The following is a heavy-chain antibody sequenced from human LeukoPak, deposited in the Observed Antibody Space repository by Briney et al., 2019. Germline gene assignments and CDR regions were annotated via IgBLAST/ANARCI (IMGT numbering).Heavy chain of an antibody. CDR2: IYYSGST. D-gene: IGHD4-17*01. V-gene: IGHV4-59*08. J-gene: IGHJ4*02. CDR3: ASDYGDYEGALDY. CDR1: GGSISSYY. Sequence: SETLSLTCTVSGGSISSYYWSWIRQPPGKGLEWIGYIYYSGSTKYNPSLKSRVTISLDTSKNQFSLKLRSVPAADTAVYYCASDYGDYEGALDYWGQGTLVTVPS.